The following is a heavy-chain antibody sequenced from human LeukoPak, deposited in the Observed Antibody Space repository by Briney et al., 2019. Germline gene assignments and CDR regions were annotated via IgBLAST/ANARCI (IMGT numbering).Heavy chain of an antibody. J-gene: IGHJ4*02. CDR2: IYYSGST. CDR1: GGSISTYY. D-gene: IGHD5-18*01. Sequence: SETLSLTCTVSGGSISTYYWSWIRQPPGKGLEWIGYIYYSGSTNYNPSLKSRVIISVDTSKNQFSLKLSSVTAADTAVYYCARHEDTAMVVAPFDYWGQGTLVTISS. CDR3: ARHEDTAMVVAPFDY. V-gene: IGHV4-59*01.